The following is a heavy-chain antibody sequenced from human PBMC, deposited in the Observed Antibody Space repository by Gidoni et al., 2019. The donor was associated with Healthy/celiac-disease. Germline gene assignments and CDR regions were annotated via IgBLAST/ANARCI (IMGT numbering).Heavy chain of an antibody. J-gene: IGHJ5*02. Sequence: ELQLVESGGGLVQPGESLRLSCAASGFTFRSYWLHWVRQAPGKGLVWVSRINSDGSSTSYADSVKGRFTISRDNAKNTLYLQMNSLRAEDTAVYYCARDSSWNYFVWFDPWGQGTLVTVSS. CDR2: INSDGSST. V-gene: IGHV3-74*01. CDR3: ARDSSWNYFVWFDP. D-gene: IGHD1-7*01. CDR1: GFTFRSYW.